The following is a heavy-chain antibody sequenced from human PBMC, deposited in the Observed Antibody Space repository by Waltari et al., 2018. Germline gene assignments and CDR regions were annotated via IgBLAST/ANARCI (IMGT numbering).Heavy chain of an antibody. V-gene: IGHV3-53*01. CDR1: EFTVSTNS. CDR3: ARGGTQGIAGRGFDC. D-gene: IGHD3-16*01. Sequence: EVQLVESGGGLIQPGGSLRLSCAASEFTVSTNSMSWVRQAPGKGLEFVSFLYPKGYTHYPDSVKGRFTISRDNSENTVYLQMNSLRPDDTAVYYCARGGTQGIAGRGFDCWGQGTLVTVSS. J-gene: IGHJ4*02. CDR2: LYPKGYT.